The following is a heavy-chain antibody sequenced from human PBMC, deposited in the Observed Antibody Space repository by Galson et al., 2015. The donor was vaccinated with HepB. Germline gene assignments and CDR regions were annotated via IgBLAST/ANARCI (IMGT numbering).Heavy chain of an antibody. CDR1: GYTFTSYA. D-gene: IGHD5-12*01. V-gene: IGHV1-3*01. CDR2: INAGNGNT. Sequence: SVKVSCKASGYTFTSYAMHWVRQAPGQRLEWMGWINAGNGNTKYSQKFQGRVTITRDTSASTAYMELSSLRSEDTAVYYCARVGIVATITGYYYYYGMDVWGQGTTVTVSS. CDR3: ARVGIVATITGYYYYYGMDV. J-gene: IGHJ6*02.